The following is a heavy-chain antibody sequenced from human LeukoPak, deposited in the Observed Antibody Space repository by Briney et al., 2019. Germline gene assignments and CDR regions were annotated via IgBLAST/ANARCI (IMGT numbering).Heavy chain of an antibody. CDR1: GGSISSYY. CDR2: IYYSGST. CDR3: ARSYYYDSSGYYYFDY. Sequence: PSETLSLTCTVSGGSISSYYWSWIRQPPGKGLEWIGYIYYSGSTNYNPSLKSRVTISVDTSKNQFSLKLSSVTAADTAVYYCARSYYYDSSGYYYFDYWGQRTLVTVSS. J-gene: IGHJ4*02. D-gene: IGHD3-22*01. V-gene: IGHV4-59*01.